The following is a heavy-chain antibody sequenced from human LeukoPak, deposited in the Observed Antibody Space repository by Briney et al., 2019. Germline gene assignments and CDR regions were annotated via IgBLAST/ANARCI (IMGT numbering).Heavy chain of an antibody. CDR2: INTNTGNP. CDR1: GYTFTSYG. Sequence: ASVKVSCKASGYTFTSYGMNWVRQAPGQGLEWMGWINTNTGNPTYAQGFTGRFVFSLDTSVSTAYLQITSLKAEDTAVYYCARVLAMVRGAPFDYWGQGTLVTVSS. J-gene: IGHJ4*02. V-gene: IGHV7-4-1*02. D-gene: IGHD3-10*01. CDR3: ARVLAMVRGAPFDY.